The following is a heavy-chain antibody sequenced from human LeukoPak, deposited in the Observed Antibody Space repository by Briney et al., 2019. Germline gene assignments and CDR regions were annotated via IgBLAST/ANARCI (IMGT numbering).Heavy chain of an antibody. CDR2: IVYDGSEK. J-gene: IGHJ4*02. CDR1: GFTFSRHP. D-gene: IGHD1-26*01. V-gene: IGHV3-30*04. Sequence: AGGSLRLSCAASGFTFSRHPMHWVRQAPGKGLEWVAVIVYDGSEKYYKESVKGRFTISRDNSKNTLYLQMDSLRPEDTAVYYCARLMLSGSYYGYFDYWGQGTLVTVSS. CDR3: ARLMLSGSYYGYFDY.